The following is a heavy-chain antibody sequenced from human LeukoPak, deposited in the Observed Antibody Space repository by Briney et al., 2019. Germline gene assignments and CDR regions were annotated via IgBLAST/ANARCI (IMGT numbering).Heavy chain of an antibody. CDR1: GYTFTNYG. CDR3: ARDRGRFDSSGYGPSYFDY. J-gene: IGHJ4*02. D-gene: IGHD3-22*01. V-gene: IGHV1-18*01. CDR2: ISTYNGNT. Sequence: ASVKVSCKASGYTFTNYGITWVRQAPGRGLQCMGGISTYNGNTHYAQRFQGRVTMTTDTSTSTVYMELRSLRSDDTAVYYCARDRGRFDSSGYGPSYFDYWGQGTLVTVSS.